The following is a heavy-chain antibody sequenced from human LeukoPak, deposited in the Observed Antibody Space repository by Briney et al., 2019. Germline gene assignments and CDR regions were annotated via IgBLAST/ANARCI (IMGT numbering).Heavy chain of an antibody. J-gene: IGHJ4*02. CDR3: AKSREWEPLDY. CDR1: GGTFISYA. CDR2: IIPIFGTA. Sequence: SVKVSCKASGGTFISYAISWVRQAPGQGLEWMGGIIPIFGTANYAQKFQGRVTITADESTSTAYMELSSLRSEDTAVYYCAKSREWEPLDYWGQGTLVTVSS. V-gene: IGHV1-69*13. D-gene: IGHD1-26*01.